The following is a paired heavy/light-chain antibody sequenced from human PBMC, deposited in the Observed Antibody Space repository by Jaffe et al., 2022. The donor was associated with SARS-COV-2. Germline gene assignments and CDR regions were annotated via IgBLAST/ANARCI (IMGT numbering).Light chain of an antibody. CDR1: QGIRND. J-gene: IGKJ2*01. CDR3: LQHNSYPLYT. V-gene: IGKV1-17*01. CDR2: AAS. Sequence: DIQMTQSPSSLSASVGDRVTITCRASQGIRNDLGWYQQKPGKAPKRLIYAASSLQSGVPSRFSGSGSGTEFTLTISSLQPEDFATYYCLQHNSYPLYTFGQGTKLEIK.
Heavy chain of an antibody. Sequence: EVQLVESGGGLVQPGGSLRLSCAASGFTFSSYDMHWVRQATGKGLEWVSAIGTAGDTYYPGSVKGRFTISRENAKNSLYLQMNSLRAGDTAVYYCARVPGGYCSGGSCSSDYGMDVWGQGTTVTVSS. CDR3: ARVPGGYCSGGSCSSDYGMDV. CDR1: GFTFSSYD. D-gene: IGHD2-15*01. V-gene: IGHV3-13*01. CDR2: IGTAGDT. J-gene: IGHJ6*02.